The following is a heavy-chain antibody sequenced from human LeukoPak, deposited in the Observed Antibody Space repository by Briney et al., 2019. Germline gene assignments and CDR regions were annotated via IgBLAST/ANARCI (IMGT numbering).Heavy chain of an antibody. CDR1: GGSISSYY. D-gene: IGHD3-22*01. Sequence: PSETLSLTCTVSGGSISSYYWSWIRQAPGKGLEWIGYLYNSGSTNYNPSLKSRVTISVDTSKNQFSLKLSSVTAADTAVYYCARVSHYYDSSGYYRYYFDYWGQGTLVTVSS. CDR3: ARVSHYYDSSGYYRYYFDY. V-gene: IGHV4-59*01. CDR2: LYNSGST. J-gene: IGHJ4*02.